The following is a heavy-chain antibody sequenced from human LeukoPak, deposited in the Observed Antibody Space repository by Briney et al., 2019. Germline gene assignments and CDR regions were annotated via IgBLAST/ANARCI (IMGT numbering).Heavy chain of an antibody. V-gene: IGHV3-74*01. D-gene: IGHD6-13*01. J-gene: IGHJ3*02. CDR3: ARRLIAATATSAFDI. Sequence: GGSLRLSCAASGFTFSSYRMHWVRQAPGKGLVWVSPINSDGSSTSYADSVKGRFTISRDNAKNSLYLQMNSLRAEDTAVYYCARRLIAATATSAFDIWGQGTKVTVSS. CDR2: INSDGSST. CDR1: GFTFSSYR.